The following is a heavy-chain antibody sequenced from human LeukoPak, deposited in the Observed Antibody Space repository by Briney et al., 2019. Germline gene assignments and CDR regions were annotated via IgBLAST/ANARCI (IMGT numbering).Heavy chain of an antibody. CDR2: INPNSGGT. Sequence: ASVKVSRKASGCTFSDCYIHWVRQAPGQGLEWMGWINPNSGGTNYAQSFQGRVTMTRDTSISTAYLELTGLKYDDTAVYYCARDVGGNADFDYWGQGTLVTVSS. CDR1: GCTFSDCY. D-gene: IGHD4-23*01. J-gene: IGHJ4*02. CDR3: ARDVGGNADFDY. V-gene: IGHV1-2*02.